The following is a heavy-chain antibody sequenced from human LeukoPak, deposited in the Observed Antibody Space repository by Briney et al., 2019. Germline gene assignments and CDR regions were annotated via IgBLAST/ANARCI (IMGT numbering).Heavy chain of an antibody. CDR1: GGTFNNYA. J-gene: IGHJ3*02. Sequence: SVKVSCKTSGGTFNNYAINWVRQVPGQGLEWMGGIIPLFGKPNYAQKFQGRITITADESTTTVYMELRSLRSGDTAVYYCARDRLMVRGVIASKDAFDIWGQGTMVTVSS. CDR3: ARDRLMVRGVIASKDAFDI. D-gene: IGHD3-10*01. CDR2: IIPLFGKP. V-gene: IGHV1-69*13.